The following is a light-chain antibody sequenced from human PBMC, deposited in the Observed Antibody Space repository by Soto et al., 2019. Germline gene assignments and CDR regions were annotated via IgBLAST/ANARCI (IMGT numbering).Light chain of an antibody. Sequence: SALTQPASVSGSPGQSITISCTGTSGDIGSYNFVSWYQQHPGKAPKLIISDVTNRPSGVSSRFSGSKSDNTASLTISGLQSEDEADYYCKSYTNSDTYVFGTGTKLTVL. V-gene: IGLV2-14*03. CDR1: SGDIGSYNF. J-gene: IGLJ1*01. CDR2: DVT. CDR3: KSYTNSDTYV.